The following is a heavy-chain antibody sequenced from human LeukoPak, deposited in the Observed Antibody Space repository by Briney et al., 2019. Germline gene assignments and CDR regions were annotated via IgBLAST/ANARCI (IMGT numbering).Heavy chain of an antibody. V-gene: IGHV3-7*03. Sequence: GGSLRLSCAASGFTFSTYWMSWVRQAPGKGLEWVANIKQDGSEKNYVDSLKGRFTISRDNARKLLFPQMNSLRPDDTAVYYCVMMPYWGQGTLVTVSS. CDR3: VMMPY. D-gene: IGHD2-2*01. J-gene: IGHJ4*02. CDR2: IKQDGSEK. CDR1: GFTFSTYW.